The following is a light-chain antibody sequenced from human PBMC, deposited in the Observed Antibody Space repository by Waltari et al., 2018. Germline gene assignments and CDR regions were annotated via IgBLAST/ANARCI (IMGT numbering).Light chain of an antibody. CDR1: SSAVGRYDY. J-gene: IGLJ3*02. CDR3: NSYASGSNGV. CDR2: DVS. Sequence: QSALTQPASVSGSPGQSITIPCTGTSSAVGRYDYVSWYQQHPGKAPKLMIYDVSSRPSGVSNRFSGSKSGNTASLTISGLQAEDEADYYCNSYASGSNGVFGGGTRLTVL. V-gene: IGLV2-14*03.